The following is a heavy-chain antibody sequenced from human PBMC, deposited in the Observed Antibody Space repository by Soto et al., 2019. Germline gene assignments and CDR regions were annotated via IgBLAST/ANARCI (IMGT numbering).Heavy chain of an antibody. J-gene: IGHJ4*02. CDR3: LLNYYDTSGSYPYYFDY. V-gene: IGHV3-15*01. CDR1: GFTFRNAW. D-gene: IGHD3-22*01. CDR2: IKSKADGGTT. Sequence: PGGSLRLSCAASGFTFRNAWMSWVRQAPGSGLEWVGRIKSKADGGTTDYAAPVQGRFSISRDDSKNTLYLQMNSLKTEDTAVYYCLLNYYDTSGSYPYYFDYWGQGTLVTVSS.